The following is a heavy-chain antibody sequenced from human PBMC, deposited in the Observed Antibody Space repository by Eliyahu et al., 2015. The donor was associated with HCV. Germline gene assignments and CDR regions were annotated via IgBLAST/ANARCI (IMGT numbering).Heavy chain of an antibody. CDR2: IHYSGST. CDR1: GGSITTYX. V-gene: IGHV4-59*07. Sequence: QVQLQESGPGLVKPSDTLSLTCTVSGGSITTYXWSWIRXPPGKGLEWIGYIHYSGSTNYNPSLKSRVTISVDTSKNQFSLNVTSVTAADTAVYYCASGGGGIAVAGTGGWFDPWGQGTLVTVSS. J-gene: IGHJ5*02. CDR3: ASGGGGIAVAGTGGWFDP. D-gene: IGHD6-19*01.